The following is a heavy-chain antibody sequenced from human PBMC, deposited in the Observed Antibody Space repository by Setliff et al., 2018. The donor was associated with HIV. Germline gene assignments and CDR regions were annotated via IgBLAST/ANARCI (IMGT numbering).Heavy chain of an antibody. CDR2: IKEDGSVT. CDR1: GFTFSRYW. Sequence: PGGSLRLSCVASGFTFSRYWMSWVRQAPGKGLEFVANIKEDGSVTNYVDSVKGRFTISRDNAKSLVFLQMSSLRAEDTAAYYCARDPGSSSFDYWGQGTPVTVSS. J-gene: IGHJ4*02. CDR3: ARDPGSSSFDY. D-gene: IGHD6-19*01. V-gene: IGHV3-7*03.